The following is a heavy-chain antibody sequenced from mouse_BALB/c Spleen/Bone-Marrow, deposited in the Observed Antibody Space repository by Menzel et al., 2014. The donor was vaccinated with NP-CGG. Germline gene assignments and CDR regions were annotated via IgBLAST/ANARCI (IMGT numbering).Heavy chain of an antibody. V-gene: IGHV1-69*01. CDR2: IDISDSYT. J-gene: IGHJ2*01. CDR1: GHTFTDHW. Sequence: VQLHQSGAELVMPGASVKMSCKASGHTFTDHWMHWVKQRPGQGLEWIGAIDISDSYTTCNQKFKGKATLTVDESSSTAYMQLSRLTSEDSAVYYCARGGANVDYWGQGTTPTVSS. CDR3: ARGGANVDY.